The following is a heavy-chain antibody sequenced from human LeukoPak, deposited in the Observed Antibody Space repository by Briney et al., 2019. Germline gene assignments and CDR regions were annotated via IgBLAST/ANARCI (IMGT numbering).Heavy chain of an antibody. Sequence: GGSLRLSCAASGFTFDDYGMSWVRQAPGKGLEWVSGINWNGGSTGYADSVKGRFTISRDNAKNSLYLQMNSLRAEDTALYYCARDRKKIRYFGWLPFDPWGQGTLVTVSS. D-gene: IGHD3-9*01. CDR2: INWNGGST. CDR1: GFTFDDYG. J-gene: IGHJ5*02. V-gene: IGHV3-20*04. CDR3: ARDRKKIRYFGWLPFDP.